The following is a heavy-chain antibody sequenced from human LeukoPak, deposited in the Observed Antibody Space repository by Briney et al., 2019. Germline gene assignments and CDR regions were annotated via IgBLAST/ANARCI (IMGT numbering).Heavy chain of an antibody. V-gene: IGHV3-20*04. D-gene: IGHD1-26*01. CDR3: ARDGSGSYYRGSFDY. J-gene: IGHJ4*02. CDR2: INWNGGST. CDR1: GFTFDDYG. Sequence: PGGFLRLSCAASGFTFDDYGMSWVRQAPGKGLEWVSGINWNGGSTGYADSVKGRFTISRDNAKNSLYLQMNSLRAEDTALYYCARDGSGSYYRGSFDYWGQGTLVTVSS.